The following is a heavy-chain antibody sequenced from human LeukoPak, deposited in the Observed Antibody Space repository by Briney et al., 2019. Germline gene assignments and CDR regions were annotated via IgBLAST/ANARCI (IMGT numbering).Heavy chain of an antibody. Sequence: HGESLKISCKGSGYSFTSYWIGWVRQMPGKGLEWMGIIYPGDSDTRYSPSFQGQVIISADKSISTAYLQWSSLKASDTAMYYCARQPADYAILTGYPSYGMDVWGKGATVTVSS. J-gene: IGHJ6*04. CDR2: IYPGDSDT. CDR1: GYSFTSYW. V-gene: IGHV5-51*01. CDR3: ARQPADYAILTGYPSYGMDV. D-gene: IGHD3-9*01.